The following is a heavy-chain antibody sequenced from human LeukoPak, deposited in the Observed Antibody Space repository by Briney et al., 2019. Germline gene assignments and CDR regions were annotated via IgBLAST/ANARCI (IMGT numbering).Heavy chain of an antibody. Sequence: ASVTVSCTPTGYSFTAYYIFWMRQAPGQGLECMGWINLYNGATEYAQRFQSRVTMTRDTSISTAYMELSRLRSDDTATYYCASWAGGNEPVASFDYWGQGTLVTVSS. D-gene: IGHD1-14*01. CDR3: ASWAGGNEPVASFDY. J-gene: IGHJ4*02. CDR1: GYSFTAYY. CDR2: INLYNGAT. V-gene: IGHV1-2*02.